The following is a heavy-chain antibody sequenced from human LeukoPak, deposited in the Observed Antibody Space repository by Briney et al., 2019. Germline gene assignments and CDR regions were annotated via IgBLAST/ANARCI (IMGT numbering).Heavy chain of an antibody. J-gene: IGHJ2*01. Sequence: AEGSLRLSCEASGFTFGTYGMTWVRQAPGKGLEWVSGITGSSTWTYYADSVRGRFTISRDNSKNTLHLQMNNLTADDTAIYYCARELVSLGTGYFDLWGRGTLVTVSS. D-gene: IGHD7-27*01. V-gene: IGHV3-23*01. CDR3: ARELVSLGTGYFDL. CDR1: GFTFGTYG. CDR2: ITGSSTWT.